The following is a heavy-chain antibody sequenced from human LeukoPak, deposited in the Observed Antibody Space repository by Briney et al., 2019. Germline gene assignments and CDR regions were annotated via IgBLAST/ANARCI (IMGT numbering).Heavy chain of an antibody. D-gene: IGHD3-22*01. J-gene: IGHJ3*02. V-gene: IGHV1-46*01. Sequence: ASVKVSCKASGYTFTSYYMHWVRQAPGQGLEWMGIINPSGGSTSYAQKFQGRVTMTRDMSTSTVYMELSSLRSEDTAVYYCAREQNQYYYDSSGYYYAHDAFDIWGQGTMVTVSS. CDR1: GYTFTSYY. CDR3: AREQNQYYYDSSGYYYAHDAFDI. CDR2: INPSGGST.